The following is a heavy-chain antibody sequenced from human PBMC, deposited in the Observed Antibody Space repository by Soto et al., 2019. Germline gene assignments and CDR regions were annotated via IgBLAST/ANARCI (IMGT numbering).Heavy chain of an antibody. CDR2: INPNSGGT. Sequence: ASVKFSCKASGYTFTGYYMHWVRQAPGQGLEWMGWINPNSGGTNYAQKFQGRVTMTRDTSISTAYMELSRLRSDDTAVYYCARPPATILYGMDVWGQGTTVTVSS. D-gene: IGHD3-3*01. J-gene: IGHJ6*02. CDR1: GYTFTGYY. V-gene: IGHV1-2*02. CDR3: ARPPATILYGMDV.